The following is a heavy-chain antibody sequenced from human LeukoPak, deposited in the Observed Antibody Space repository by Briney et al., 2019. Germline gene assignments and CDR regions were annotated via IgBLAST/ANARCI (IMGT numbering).Heavy chain of an antibody. J-gene: IGHJ4*02. CDR2: INHSGST. CDR1: GGSFSGYC. D-gene: IGHD6-19*01. Sequence: SETLSLTCAVYGGSFSGYCWSWIRQPPGKGLEWIGEINHSGSTNYNPSLKSRVTISVDTSKNQFSLKLSSVTAADTAVYYCARGGIAVAGLFRKLDYWGQGTLVTVSS. V-gene: IGHV4-34*01. CDR3: ARGGIAVAGLFRKLDY.